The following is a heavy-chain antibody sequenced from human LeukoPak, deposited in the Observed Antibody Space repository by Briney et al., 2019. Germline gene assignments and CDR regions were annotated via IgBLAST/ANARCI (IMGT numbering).Heavy chain of an antibody. CDR1: GGSISGSSYY. Sequence: SETLSLTCTVSGGSISGSSYYWGWIRQPPGKGLEWIGSIYYSGSTYYNPSLKSRVTISVATSKNQFSLKLSSVTAADTAVYYCARGVGATPHNWFDPWGQGTLVTVSS. CDR3: ARGVGATPHNWFDP. V-gene: IGHV4-39*01. J-gene: IGHJ5*02. CDR2: IYYSGST. D-gene: IGHD1-26*01.